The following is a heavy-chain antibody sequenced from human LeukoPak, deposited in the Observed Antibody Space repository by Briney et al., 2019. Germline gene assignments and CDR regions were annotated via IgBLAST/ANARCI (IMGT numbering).Heavy chain of an antibody. J-gene: IGHJ5*02. D-gene: IGHD6-19*01. CDR2: MNPNSGNT. CDR3: ARGRGSGHKENWFDP. CDR1: GYTFTTYD. Sequence: VASVKVSCKASGYTFTTYDINWVRQATGQGLEWMGWMNPNSGNTGYTQKFQGRVTMTRNTSISTAYMELSSRRSEDTAVYYCARGRGSGHKENWFDPWGQGTLVTVSS. V-gene: IGHV1-8*01.